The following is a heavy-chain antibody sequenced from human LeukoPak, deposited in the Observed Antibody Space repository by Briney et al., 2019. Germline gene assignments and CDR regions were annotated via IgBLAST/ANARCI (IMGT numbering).Heavy chain of an antibody. CDR3: ARDFRETQRRSMRRYYYYYMDV. CDR1: GGSISSYY. D-gene: IGHD3-10*01. V-gene: IGHV4-59*12. J-gene: IGHJ6*03. Sequence: SETLSLTCTVSGGSISSYYWRWIRQPPGKGLEWIGYIFDSGSTNCNPSLKSRVTISVDTSKNQFSLKLSSVTAADTAVYYCARDFRETQRRSMRRYYYYYMDVWGKGTTVTVSS. CDR2: IFDSGST.